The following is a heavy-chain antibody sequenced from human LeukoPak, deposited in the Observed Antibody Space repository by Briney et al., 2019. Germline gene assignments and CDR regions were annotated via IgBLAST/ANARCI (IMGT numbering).Heavy chain of an antibody. D-gene: IGHD3-10*01. CDR2: IYYSGST. Sequence: SETLSLTCTVSGGSISSYYWSWIRQPPGKGLEWIGYIYYSGSTNYNPSLKSRVTISVDTSKNQFSLKLSSVTAADTAVYYCARADGGYGSGSYLEISFDYWGQGTLVTVSS. CDR3: ARADGGYGSGSYLEISFDY. V-gene: IGHV4-59*01. CDR1: GGSISSYY. J-gene: IGHJ4*02.